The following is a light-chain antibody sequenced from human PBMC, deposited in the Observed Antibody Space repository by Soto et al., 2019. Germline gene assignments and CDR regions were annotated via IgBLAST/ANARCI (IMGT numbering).Light chain of an antibody. J-gene: IGLJ2*01. CDR3: RSYAGGNTMV. CDR1: SRDVGGYVY. Sequence: QSALTQPPSASGSPGESVTMSCSGTSRDVGGYVYVSWFQQHPGKAPKLIIFEVNKRPSGVPDRFSGSRSGKPASLTVSGLQLEYEADYYCRSYAGGNTMVCGGGTKLPVL. V-gene: IGLV2-8*01. CDR2: EVN.